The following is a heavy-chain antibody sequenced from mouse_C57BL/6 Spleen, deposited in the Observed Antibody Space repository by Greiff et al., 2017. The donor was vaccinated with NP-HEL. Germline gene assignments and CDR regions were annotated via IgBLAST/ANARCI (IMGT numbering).Heavy chain of an antibody. J-gene: IGHJ4*01. V-gene: IGHV1-64*01. CDR1: GYTFTSYW. CDR2: IHPNSGST. Sequence: QVQLKQPGAELVKPGASVKLSCKASGYTFTSYWMHWVKQRPGQGLEWIGMIHPNSGSTNYNEKFKSKATLTVDKSSSTAYMQLSSLTSEDSAVYYCARCSSYVYAMDYWGQGTSVTVSS. D-gene: IGHD1-1*01. CDR3: ARCSSYVYAMDY.